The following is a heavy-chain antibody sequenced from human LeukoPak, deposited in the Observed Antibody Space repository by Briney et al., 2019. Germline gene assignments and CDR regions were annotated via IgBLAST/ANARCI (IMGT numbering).Heavy chain of an antibody. CDR2: IRYDGSNK. CDR1: GFTFSSYG. V-gene: IGHV3-30*02. J-gene: IGHJ6*03. Sequence: GGSLRLSCAASGFTFSSYGMHWVRQAPGKGLEWVAFIRYDGSNKYYAGSVKGRFTISRDNSKNTLYLQMNSLRAEDTAVYYCARDPGYCSGGSCQYYYYYYMDVWGKGTTVTVSS. D-gene: IGHD2-15*01. CDR3: ARDPGYCSGGSCQYYYYYYMDV.